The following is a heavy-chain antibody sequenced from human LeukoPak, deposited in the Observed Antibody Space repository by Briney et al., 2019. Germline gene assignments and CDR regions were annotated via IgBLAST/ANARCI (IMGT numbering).Heavy chain of an antibody. CDR3: TSGVPSFDY. V-gene: IGHV3-49*03. CDR2: IRSKAYGGTT. D-gene: IGHD2-2*01. Sequence: QPGRSLRLSCTVSALTFGDYAMSWFRQAPGKGLGWVGLIRSKAYGGTTEYAASVKGRFSISRDDSKSIAYLQMNSLKTEDTAVYYCTSGVPSFDYWGQGTLVTVSS. CDR1: ALTFGDYA. J-gene: IGHJ4*02.